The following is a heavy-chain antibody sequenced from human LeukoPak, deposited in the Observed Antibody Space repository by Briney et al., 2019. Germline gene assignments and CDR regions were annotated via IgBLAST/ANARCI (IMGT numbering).Heavy chain of an antibody. CDR1: GFTVSSNY. V-gene: IGHV3-66*02. Sequence: GGSLRLSCAASGFTVSSNYMSWVRQAPGKGLEWVSVIYSGGSTYYADSVKGRFTTSRDNSKNTLYLQMNSLRAEDTAVYYCARDRAYYDSSGYYGTVYWGQGTLVTVSS. CDR2: IYSGGST. J-gene: IGHJ4*02. D-gene: IGHD3-22*01. CDR3: ARDRAYYDSSGYYGTVY.